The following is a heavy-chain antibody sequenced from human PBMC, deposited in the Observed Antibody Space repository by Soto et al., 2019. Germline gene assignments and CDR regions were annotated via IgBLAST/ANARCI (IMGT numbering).Heavy chain of an antibody. CDR1: GFTFSNYG. V-gene: IGHV3-33*01. J-gene: IGHJ4*02. CDR2: TRHDGTNK. CDR3: ARDLSGPLDY. Sequence: QVQLVESGGGVVQPGRSLRLSCATSGFTFSNYGMHWVRQAPGKGLEWVAVTRHDGTNKYYADSVKGRFTISRDNSKNTVHLQMYSLRGEDTALYYCARDLSGPLDYWGQGTLVTVSS.